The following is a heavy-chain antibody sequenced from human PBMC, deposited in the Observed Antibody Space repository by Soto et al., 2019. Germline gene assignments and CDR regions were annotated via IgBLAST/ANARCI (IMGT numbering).Heavy chain of an antibody. Sequence: EVQLVESGGGLVKPGESLRLSCAASDLSFSNAYINWFRQAPGKGLEWFGRIKSKTDGGTIDYAAPVKGRFIISRDDSSNTVYLQMNSLKTEDTAVYYCTTRGALGYWGQGTLVTVSS. V-gene: IGHV3-15*07. CDR3: TTRGALGY. CDR1: DLSFSNAY. CDR2: IKSKTDGGTI. J-gene: IGHJ4*02. D-gene: IGHD2-15*01.